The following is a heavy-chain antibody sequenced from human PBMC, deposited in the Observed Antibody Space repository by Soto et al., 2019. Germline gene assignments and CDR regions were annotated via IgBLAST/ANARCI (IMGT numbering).Heavy chain of an antibody. CDR3: GRGLEGLRNY. V-gene: IGHV1-8*01. D-gene: IGHD5-12*01. J-gene: IGHJ4*02. CDR2: MNPNSGDT. Sequence: QVQLVQSGAEVKKPGASVKVSCKATGYTFTTYDLNWVRQATGPGLEWMGWMNPNSGDTGYAQTFQGRVPRTMETSISTAYMALSTRTSEDTAVYYCGRGLEGLRNYCGQGTLVTVSS. CDR1: GYTFTTYD.